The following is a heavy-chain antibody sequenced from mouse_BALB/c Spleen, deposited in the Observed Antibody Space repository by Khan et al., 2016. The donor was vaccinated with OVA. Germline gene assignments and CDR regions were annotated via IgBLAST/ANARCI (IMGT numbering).Heavy chain of an antibody. V-gene: IGHV1S41*01. CDR1: GYTFTSYW. J-gene: IGHJ4*01. Sequence: DLVRPGASVKLSCKASGYTFTSYWINWIKQRPGQGLEWIGRIDPGSGSTSYNEMFKDKATLTVDTSSSTAYIQLGSLSSEDSAVCFCARSNYYGSGLYAMDYWGQGTSVTVSS. CDR3: ARSNYYGSGLYAMDY. D-gene: IGHD1-1*01. CDR2: IDPGSGST.